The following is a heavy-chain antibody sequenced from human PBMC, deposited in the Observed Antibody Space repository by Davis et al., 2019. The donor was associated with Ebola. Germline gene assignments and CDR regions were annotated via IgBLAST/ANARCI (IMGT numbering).Heavy chain of an antibody. J-gene: IGHJ4*02. D-gene: IGHD3-3*01. Sequence: GESLKISCAASGFTFSSYSMNWVRQAPGKGLEWVSYISSSSSTIYYADSVKGRFTISRDNAKNSLYLQLNSLRDEDTAVYYCARDGRHHKRFDFWSGVFDYWGQGTLVTVSS. CDR3: ARDGRHHKRFDFWSGVFDY. CDR2: ISSSSSTI. V-gene: IGHV3-48*02. CDR1: GFTFSSYS.